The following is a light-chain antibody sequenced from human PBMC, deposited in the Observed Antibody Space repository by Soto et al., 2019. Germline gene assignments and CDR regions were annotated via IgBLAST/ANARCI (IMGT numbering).Light chain of an antibody. Sequence: EIVLTQSPGTLSLSPGERATLSCRASQSVATYVAWYQHKPGQTPRLLIYGTSNRATGIPNRFRGSRSGAEFTLTITSLQSEDFAVYYCHPYNSGPLTFGGGTKVDIK. J-gene: IGKJ4*01. CDR2: GTS. V-gene: IGKV3-15*01. CDR3: HPYNSGPLT. CDR1: QSVATY.